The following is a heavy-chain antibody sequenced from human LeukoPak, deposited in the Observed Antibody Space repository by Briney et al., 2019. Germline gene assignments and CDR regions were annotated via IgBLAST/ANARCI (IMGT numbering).Heavy chain of an antibody. D-gene: IGHD3-3*01. Sequence: SETLSPICTVSGGSISTYYWTWIRQPPGKGLEWIGHIDYSGSTNYNPSLKSRLTISVDKSKNHFSLRLSSVTAADTAVYYCAREYDFWSGYSVHMGVDQGYYFDYWGQGTLVTVSS. CDR3: AREYDFWSGYSVHMGVDQGYYFDY. V-gene: IGHV4-59*01. J-gene: IGHJ4*02. CDR1: GGSISTYY. CDR2: IDYSGST.